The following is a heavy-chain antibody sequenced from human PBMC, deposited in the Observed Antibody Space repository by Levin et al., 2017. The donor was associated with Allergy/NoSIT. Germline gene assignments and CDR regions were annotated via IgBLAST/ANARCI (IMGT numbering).Heavy chain of an antibody. CDR2: ISSSSSYI. D-gene: IGHD5-24*01. J-gene: IGHJ4*02. CDR1: GFTFSSYS. V-gene: IGHV3-21*01. CDR3: ARDLADGYNGFDY. Sequence: GGSLRLSCAASGFTFSSYSMNWVRQAPGKGLEWVSSISSSSSYIYYADSVKGRFTISRDNAKNSLYLQMNSLRAEDTAVYYCARDLADGYNGFDYWGQGTLVTVSS.